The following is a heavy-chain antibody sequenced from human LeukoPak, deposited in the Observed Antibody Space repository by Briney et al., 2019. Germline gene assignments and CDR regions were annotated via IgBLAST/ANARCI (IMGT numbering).Heavy chain of an antibody. V-gene: IGHV4-38-2*01. CDR1: GYSITSDYY. D-gene: IGHD2-8*01. Sequence: TSETLSLTCVVSGYSITSDYYWGWIRQPPGKGLEWIGSIYHSGSTYYNPSLKSRLTISVDTFKNQFSLKVSSVTAADTAVYYCARNGFRVPNLLDYWGQGTLVTVSS. CDR2: IYHSGST. J-gene: IGHJ4*02. CDR3: ARNGFRVPNLLDY.